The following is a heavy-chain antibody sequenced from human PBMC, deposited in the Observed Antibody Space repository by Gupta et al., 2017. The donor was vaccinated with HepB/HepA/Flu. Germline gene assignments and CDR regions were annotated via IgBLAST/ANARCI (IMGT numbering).Heavy chain of an antibody. Sequence: EVQLVESGGDLVKPGGSLRLSCAASGFTFSSHSMIWVRQAPGKGLEWVSSISGTSYYIYQADSVRGRVTISRDNAKNSLYLQMNSLRVEDTAVYYCARVGHYDDSSGYNAFDYWGQGTLVTVSS. J-gene: IGHJ4*02. D-gene: IGHD3-22*01. V-gene: IGHV3-21*01. CDR1: GFTFSSHS. CDR2: ISGTSYYI. CDR3: ARVGHYDDSSGYNAFDY.